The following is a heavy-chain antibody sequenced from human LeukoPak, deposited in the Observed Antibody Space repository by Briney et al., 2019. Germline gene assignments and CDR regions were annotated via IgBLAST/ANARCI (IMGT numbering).Heavy chain of an antibody. CDR2: INSDGSST. D-gene: IGHD1-1*01. Sequence: GGSLRLSCAVSGFTFSNYWMYWVRQAPGKRLVWVARINSDGSSTTYADSVEGRFTISSDNTKSTLHLQMHSLRDDDSAVYFCTRTTTTADWYFDLWGRGTLVTVSS. CDR1: GFTFSNYW. J-gene: IGHJ2*01. V-gene: IGHV3-74*01. CDR3: TRTTTTADWYFDL.